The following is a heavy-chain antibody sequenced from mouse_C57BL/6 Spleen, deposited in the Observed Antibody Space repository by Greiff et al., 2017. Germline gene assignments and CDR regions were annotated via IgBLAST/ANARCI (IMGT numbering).Heavy chain of an antibody. V-gene: IGHV3-6*01. Sequence: ESGPGLVKPSPSLSLTCSVTGYSITSGYYWNWIRQFPGNKLEWMGYISYDGSNNYNPSLKNRISITRDTSKNQFFLKLNSLTTEDTATYYGARASYGAMDYWGQGTSVTVSS. J-gene: IGHJ4*01. D-gene: IGHD1-1*01. CDR2: ISYDGSN. CDR1: GYSITSGYY. CDR3: ARASYGAMDY.